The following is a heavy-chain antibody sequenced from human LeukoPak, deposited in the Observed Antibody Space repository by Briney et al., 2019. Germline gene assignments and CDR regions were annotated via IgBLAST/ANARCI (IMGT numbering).Heavy chain of an antibody. J-gene: IGHJ5*02. CDR2: INPNSGGT. D-gene: IGHD2-8*01. CDR1: GYTFTGYY. CDR3: ARGAHCTNGVCYLNWFDP. Sequence: ASVKVSCKASGYTFTGYYMHWVRQAPGQGLEWVGWINPNSGGTNYAQKFQGRVTMTRDTSISTAYMELSRLRSDGTAVYYCARGAHCTNGVCYLNWFDPWGQGTLVTVSS. V-gene: IGHV1-2*02.